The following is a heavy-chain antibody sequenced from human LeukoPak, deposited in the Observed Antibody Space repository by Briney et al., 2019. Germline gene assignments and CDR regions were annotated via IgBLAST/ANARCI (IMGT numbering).Heavy chain of an antibody. J-gene: IGHJ6*02. V-gene: IGHV3-7*01. Sequence: TGGSLRLSCAASGFTFSSYAMSWVRQAPGKGLEWVANMNQDGSEKYYVDSVKGRFTISRDNAKNSLYLEMSSLRAEDTAVYYCAKERTATSRDGYNYYYYGMDVWGQGTTVTVSS. CDR1: GFTFSSYA. CDR3: AKERTATSRDGYNYYYYGMDV. D-gene: IGHD5-24*01. CDR2: MNQDGSEK.